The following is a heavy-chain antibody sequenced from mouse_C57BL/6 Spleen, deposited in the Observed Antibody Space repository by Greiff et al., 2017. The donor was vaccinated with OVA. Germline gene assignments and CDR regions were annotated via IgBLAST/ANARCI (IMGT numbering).Heavy chain of an antibody. D-gene: IGHD4-1*01. Sequence: QVQLQQPGAELVRPGASVTLSCKASGYTFTDYEMHWVKQTPVHGLEWIGAIDPETGGTAYNQKFKGKAILTADKSSSTAYMELRSLTSEDSAVYYCTRKTGTTDFDYWGQGTTLTVSS. CDR1: GYTFTDYE. J-gene: IGHJ2*01. CDR2: IDPETGGT. CDR3: TRKTGTTDFDY. V-gene: IGHV1-15*01.